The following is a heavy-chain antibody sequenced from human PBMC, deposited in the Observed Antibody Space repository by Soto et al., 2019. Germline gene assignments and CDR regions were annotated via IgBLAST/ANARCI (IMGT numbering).Heavy chain of an antibody. CDR1: GGSISSGSYY. V-gene: IGHV4-31*03. CDR2: IYYSGST. Sequence: QVQLQESGPGLVKPSQTLSLTCTVSGGSISSGSYYWSWIRQLPGKGLEWIGYIYYSGSTYYNPSLQSRVTISVDTTKNQFSLNLNSVTAADTAVYYCATRTDYYYGSGSLGGMDVWGQGTTVTVSS. J-gene: IGHJ6*02. D-gene: IGHD3-10*01. CDR3: ATRTDYYYGSGSLGGMDV.